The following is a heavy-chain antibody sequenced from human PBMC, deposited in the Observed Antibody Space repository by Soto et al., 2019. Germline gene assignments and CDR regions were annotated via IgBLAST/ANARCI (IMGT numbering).Heavy chain of an antibody. CDR1: GYTFTSYG. CDR2: ISAYNGNT. J-gene: IGHJ4*02. CDR3: ARELDSSGYYPFDY. V-gene: IGHV1-18*04. Sequence: VKVSCKASGYTFTSYGISWVRQAPGQGLEWMGWISAYNGNTNYAQKLQGRVTMTTDTSTSTAYMELRSLRSDDTAVYYCARELDSSGYYPFDYWGQGTLVTVSS. D-gene: IGHD3-22*01.